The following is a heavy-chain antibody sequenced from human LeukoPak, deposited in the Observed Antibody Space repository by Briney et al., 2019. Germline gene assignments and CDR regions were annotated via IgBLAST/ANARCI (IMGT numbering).Heavy chain of an antibody. J-gene: IGHJ5*02. CDR3: ARDQLDYGDYATAWFDP. D-gene: IGHD4-17*01. CDR1: GGSISSYY. V-gene: IGHV4-4*07. Sequence: SETLSLTCTVSGGSISSYYWSWIRQPAGKGLEWIGRIYTSGSTNYNPSLKSRVTMSVDTSKNKFSLKLSSVTAADTAVYYCARDQLDYGDYATAWFDPWGQGTLVTVSS. CDR2: IYTSGST.